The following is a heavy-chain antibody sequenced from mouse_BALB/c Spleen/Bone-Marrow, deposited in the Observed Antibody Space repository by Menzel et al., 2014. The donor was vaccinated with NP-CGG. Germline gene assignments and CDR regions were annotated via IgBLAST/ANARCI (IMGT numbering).Heavy chain of an antibody. V-gene: IGHV5-12-2*01. CDR3: ARHPIYYYGSSWGNYAMDY. Sequence: EVQLVESGGGLVQPGGSLKLSCAASEFTFSSYIMSWVRQTPEKRLEWVAYISNGGGSTHYPDTVKGRFTISRDNAKNTLFLKMSSLKSEDTAMYYCARHPIYYYGSSWGNYAMDYWGQGTSVTVSS. CDR1: EFTFSSYI. J-gene: IGHJ4*01. D-gene: IGHD1-1*01. CDR2: ISNGGGST.